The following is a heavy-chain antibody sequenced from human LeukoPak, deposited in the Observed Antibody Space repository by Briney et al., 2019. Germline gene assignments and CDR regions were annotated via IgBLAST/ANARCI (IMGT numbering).Heavy chain of an antibody. CDR3: ARGGGSRTAMVDY. CDR2: INPNSGGT. CDR1: GYTFTGYY. D-gene: IGHD5-18*01. J-gene: IGHJ4*02. V-gene: IGHV1-2*04. Sequence: GASVKVSCKASGYTFTGYYMHWVRQAPGQGLEWMGWINPNSGGTNYAQKFQGWVTMTRDTSIGTAYMELSRLRSDDTAVYYCARGGGSRTAMVDYWGQGTLVTVSS.